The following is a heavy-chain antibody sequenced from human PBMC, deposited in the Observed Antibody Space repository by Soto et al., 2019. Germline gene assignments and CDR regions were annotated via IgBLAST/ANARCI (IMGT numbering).Heavy chain of an antibody. V-gene: IGHV3-23*01. D-gene: IGHD6-19*01. CDR2: ISGSGGST. CDR3: AKDLFMAVAGVDY. CDR1: GFTFSSYA. J-gene: IGHJ4*02. Sequence: GESLKISCAASGFTFSSYAMSWVRQAPGKGLEWVSAISGSGGSTYYADSVKGRFTISRDNSKNTLYLQMNSLRAEDTAVYYCAKDLFMAVAGVDYWGQGTLVTVSS.